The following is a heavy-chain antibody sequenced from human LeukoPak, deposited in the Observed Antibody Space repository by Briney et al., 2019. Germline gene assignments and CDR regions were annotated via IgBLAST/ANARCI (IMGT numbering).Heavy chain of an antibody. CDR3: ARGPYDSSGYYNY. D-gene: IGHD3-22*01. CDR1: GYTFTSYD. J-gene: IGHJ4*02. Sequence: ASVKVSSKASGYTFTSYDINWVRQATGQGVEWMGWMNPNSGNTGYAQKIQGRVTITRNTSISTAYMELSSLRSEDTAVYYCARGPYDSSGYYNYWGQGTLVTVSS. CDR2: MNPNSGNT. V-gene: IGHV1-8*03.